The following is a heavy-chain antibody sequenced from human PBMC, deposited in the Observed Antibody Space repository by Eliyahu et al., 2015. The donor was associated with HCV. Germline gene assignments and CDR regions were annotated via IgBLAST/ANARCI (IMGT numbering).Heavy chain of an antibody. CDR3: ARDVLLWFSLGVGKDY. CDR2: ISAYNGNT. V-gene: IGHV1-18*01. Sequence: QVQLVQSGAEVKKPGASVKVSCXASGYTFXSYGISWVRQAPGQGLEWMGWISAYNGNTNYAQKLQGRVTMTTDTSTSTAYMELRSLRSDDTAVYYCARDVLLWFSLGVGKDYWGQGTLVTVSS. D-gene: IGHD3-10*01. CDR1: GYTFXSYG. J-gene: IGHJ4*02.